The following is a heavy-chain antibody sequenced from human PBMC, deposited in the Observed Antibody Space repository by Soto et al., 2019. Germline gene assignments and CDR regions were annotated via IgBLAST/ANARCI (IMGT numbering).Heavy chain of an antibody. CDR3: AREVVSYGMDV. CDR2: IYYSGST. D-gene: IGHD2-2*01. Sequence: SETLSLTCTVSGGSISSGDYYWSWIRQPPGKGLEWIGYIYYSGSTYYNPSLKSRVTISVDTSKNQFSLKLSSVTAADTAVYYCAREVVSYGMDVWGQGTTVTVSS. J-gene: IGHJ6*02. V-gene: IGHV4-30-4*01. CDR1: GGSISSGDYY.